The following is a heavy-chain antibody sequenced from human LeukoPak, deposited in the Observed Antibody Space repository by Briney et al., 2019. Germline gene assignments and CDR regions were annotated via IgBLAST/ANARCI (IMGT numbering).Heavy chain of an antibody. CDR1: GGSISSYY. CDR3: ARGYDFWSGYLETPEYNWFDP. D-gene: IGHD3-3*01. V-gene: IGHV4-4*07. CDR2: IYTSGST. Sequence: PSETLSLTCTVSGGSISSYYWSWIRQPAGKGLEWIGRIYTSGSTNYNPSLKSRVTMSVDTSKNQFSLKLSSVTAADTAVYYCARGYDFWSGYLETPEYNWFDPWGQRTLVTVSS. J-gene: IGHJ5*02.